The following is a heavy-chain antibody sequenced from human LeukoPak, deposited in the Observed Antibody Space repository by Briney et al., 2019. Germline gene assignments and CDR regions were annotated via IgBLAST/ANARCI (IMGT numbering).Heavy chain of an antibody. D-gene: IGHD3-10*01. J-gene: IGHJ4*02. CDR2: ISYDGSNK. CDR3: AKDADDYYGSGSCLDY. CDR1: GFTFSSYG. V-gene: IGHV3-30*18. Sequence: GRSLRLSCAASGFTFSSYGMHWVRQAPGKGLEWVAVISYDGSNKYYADSVKGRFTISRDNSKNTLYLQMNSLRAEDTAVYYCAKDADDYYGSGSCLDYWGQGTLVTVSS.